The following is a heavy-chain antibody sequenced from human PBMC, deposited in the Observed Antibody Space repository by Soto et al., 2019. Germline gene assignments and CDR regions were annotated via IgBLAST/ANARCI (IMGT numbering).Heavy chain of an antibody. D-gene: IGHD1-1*01. CDR1: GFTFSNYS. CDR2: ISAGGGAT. J-gene: IGHJ5*02. Sequence: GGSLRLSCAASGFTFSNYSIMWVRQAPWKGLECVSAISAGGGATYYTDSVERRFNISRDNSKETLYLKMNSLRGEDTAVYFCAKRLTNANEGSWGRGNVVAVCS. V-gene: IGHV3-23*01. CDR3: AKRLTNANEGS.